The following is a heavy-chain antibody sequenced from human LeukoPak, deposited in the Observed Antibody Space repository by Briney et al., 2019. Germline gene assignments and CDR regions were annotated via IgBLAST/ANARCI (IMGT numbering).Heavy chain of an antibody. CDR2: IYNSGST. CDR3: ARDAEVYFDY. Sequence: SETLSLTCTVSSGSLSSTNYYWSWIRQHPVKGLEWIGYIYNSGSTYYAPSLRGRLTISVDTSKNQFSLRLSSVTAADTAVYYCARDAEVYFDYWGQGTLVTVSS. CDR1: SGSLSSTNYY. V-gene: IGHV4-31*03. J-gene: IGHJ4*02.